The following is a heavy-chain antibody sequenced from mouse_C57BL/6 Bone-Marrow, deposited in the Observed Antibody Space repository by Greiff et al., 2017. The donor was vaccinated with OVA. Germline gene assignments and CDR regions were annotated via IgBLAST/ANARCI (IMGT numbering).Heavy chain of an antibody. J-gene: IGHJ3*01. CDR3: ARGGITTKKKSWFAY. CDR2: IWSGGST. CDR1: GFSLTSYG. D-gene: IGHD2-4*01. Sequence: VKLQQSGPGLVQPSQSLSITCTVSGFSLTSYGVHWVRQSPGKGLEWLGVIWSGGSTDYNAAFISRLSISKDNSKSQVFFKMNSLQADDTAIYYCARGGITTKKKSWFAYWGQGTLVTVSA. V-gene: IGHV2-2*01.